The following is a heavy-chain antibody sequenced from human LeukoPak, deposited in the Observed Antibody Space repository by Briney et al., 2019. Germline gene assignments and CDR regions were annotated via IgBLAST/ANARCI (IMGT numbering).Heavy chain of an antibody. CDR2: INSDGSST. CDR3: AREEHYDSPDY. Sequence: GGSLRLSCAASGFTFSSYWMHWVRQAPGKGLVWVSRINSDGSSTSYADSVKGRFTISRDNAKNTLYLQMNSLRAEDTAVYYCAREEHYDSPDYWGQGTLVTVSS. CDR1: GFTFSSYW. D-gene: IGHD3-3*01. V-gene: IGHV3-74*01. J-gene: IGHJ4*02.